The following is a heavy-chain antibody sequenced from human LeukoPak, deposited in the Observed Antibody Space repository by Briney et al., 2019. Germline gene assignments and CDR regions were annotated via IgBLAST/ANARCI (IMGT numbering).Heavy chain of an antibody. V-gene: IGHV3-23*01. D-gene: IGHD1-14*01. CDR3: AKKSSGPNPFDF. CDR2: ISGSGSDT. Sequence: GGSLRLSCAASGFAFSSYAMSWVRQAPGKGLEWVSGISGSGSDTPYADSVKGRFTISRDNSKNTLYLQMNSLRVEDTAMYFCAKKSSGPNPFDFWGQGTLVTVSS. J-gene: IGHJ4*02. CDR1: GFAFSSYA.